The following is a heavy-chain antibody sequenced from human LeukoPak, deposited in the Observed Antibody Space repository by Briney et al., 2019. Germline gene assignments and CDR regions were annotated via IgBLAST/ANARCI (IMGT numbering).Heavy chain of an antibody. V-gene: IGHV3-7*03. CDR2: IKHDGAWK. CDR3: AKDNRRHYTSGPNPDSLH. D-gene: IGHD6-19*01. J-gene: IGHJ4*02. CDR1: GSTFGNYY. Sequence: GGSLRLSCAAPGSTFGNYYMSWVRQAPGKGLEWVANIKHDGAWKFYADSVKGRFTISRDNAKNSLYLQMNSLRVEDTAFYYCAKDNRRHYTSGPNPDSLHWGQGALVTVSS.